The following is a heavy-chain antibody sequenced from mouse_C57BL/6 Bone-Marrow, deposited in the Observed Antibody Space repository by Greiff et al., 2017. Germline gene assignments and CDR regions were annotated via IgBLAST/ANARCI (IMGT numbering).Heavy chain of an antibody. Sequence: QVQLQQPGAELVKPGASVKLSCKASGYTFTSYWMHWVKQRPGQGLEWIGMIHPNSGSTNYNEKFKSKATLTVDKSSSTAYMQLSSLTSEDSAVYYCASPVYYYCSSYEGAMDYWGQGTSVTVSS. J-gene: IGHJ4*01. CDR3: ASPVYYYCSSYEGAMDY. CDR2: IHPNSGST. V-gene: IGHV1-64*01. CDR1: GYTFTSYW. D-gene: IGHD1-1*01.